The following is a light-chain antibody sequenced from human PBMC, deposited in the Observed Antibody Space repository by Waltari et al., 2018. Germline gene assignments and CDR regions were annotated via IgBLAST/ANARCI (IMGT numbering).Light chain of an antibody. CDR1: SRDVGSYNL. V-gene: IGLV2-23*02. Sequence: QSALTRPASVSGSPGQSITIPCTGTSRDVGSYNLVSWYQQHPGKAPKLMIYEVSKRPSGVSNRFSGSKSGNTASLTISGLQAEDEADYYCCSYAGSPWVFGGGTKLTVL. CDR2: EVS. J-gene: IGLJ3*02. CDR3: CSYAGSPWV.